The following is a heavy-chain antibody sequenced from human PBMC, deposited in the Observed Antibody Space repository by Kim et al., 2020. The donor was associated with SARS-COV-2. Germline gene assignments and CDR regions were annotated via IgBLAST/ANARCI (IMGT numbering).Heavy chain of an antibody. J-gene: IGHJ6*03. CDR3: ARGRGNYYYYMDV. D-gene: IGHD3-10*01. Sequence: YANSEKGRFTITRDHSTNTLDLQMGSRRAEDMAVYYCARGRGNYYYYMDVWGKGTTVTVSS. V-gene: IGHV3-64*01.